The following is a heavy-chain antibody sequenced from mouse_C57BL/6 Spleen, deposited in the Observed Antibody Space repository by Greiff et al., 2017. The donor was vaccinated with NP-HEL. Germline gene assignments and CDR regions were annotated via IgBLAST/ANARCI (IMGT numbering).Heavy chain of an antibody. CDR3: TSPYYYGLYYYAMDY. Sequence: EVQLQESGGGLVQPGGSMKLSCAASGFTFSDAWMDWVRQSPEKGLEWVAEIRNKANNHATYYAESVKGRFTISRDDSKSSVYLQMNSLRAEDTGIYYCTSPYYYGLYYYAMDYWGQGTSVTVSS. CDR2: IRNKANNHAT. V-gene: IGHV6-6*01. J-gene: IGHJ4*01. D-gene: IGHD1-1*01. CDR1: GFTFSDAW.